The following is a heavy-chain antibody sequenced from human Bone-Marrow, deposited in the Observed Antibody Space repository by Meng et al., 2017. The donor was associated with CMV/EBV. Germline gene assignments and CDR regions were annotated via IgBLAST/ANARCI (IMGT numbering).Heavy chain of an antibody. CDR2: INHSGST. CDR3: ARGRYSGYDDY. V-gene: IGHV4-34*01. J-gene: IGHJ4*02. D-gene: IGHD5-12*01. CDR1: GGSFSGYY. Sequence: SETLSLTCAVYGGSFSGYYWSWIRQSPGTGLQWIGEINHSGSTNYNPSLKSRVTISVDTSKNQFSLKLSSVTAADTAVYYCARGRYSGYDDYWGQGTLVTVSS.